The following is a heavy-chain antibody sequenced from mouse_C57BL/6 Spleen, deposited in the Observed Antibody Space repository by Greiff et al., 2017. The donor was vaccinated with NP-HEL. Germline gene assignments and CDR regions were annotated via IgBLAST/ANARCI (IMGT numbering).Heavy chain of an antibody. D-gene: IGHD2-3*01. CDR3: TSDGYYAMDY. CDR2: IRLKSDNYAT. CDR1: GFTFSNYW. V-gene: IGHV6-3*01. J-gene: IGHJ4*01. Sequence: EVKLVESGGGLVQPGGSMKLSCVASGFTFSNYWMNWVRQSPEKGLEWVAQIRLKSDNYATHYAESVKGRFTISRDDSKSSVYLQMNNLRAEDTGIYHCTSDGYYAMDYWGQGTSVTVSS.